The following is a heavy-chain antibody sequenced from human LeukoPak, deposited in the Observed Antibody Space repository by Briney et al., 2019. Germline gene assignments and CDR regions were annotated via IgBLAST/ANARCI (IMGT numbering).Heavy chain of an antibody. CDR1: GGSFSGYY. CDR3: ARDLDYSGSYTDY. Sequence: PSETLSLTCAVYGGSFSGYYWSWIRQPPGKGLEWIGEINHSGSTNYNPSLKSRVTISVDTSKNQFSLKLSSVTAADTAVYYCARDLDYSGSYTDYWGQGTLVTVSS. D-gene: IGHD1-26*01. J-gene: IGHJ4*02. CDR2: INHSGST. V-gene: IGHV4-34*01.